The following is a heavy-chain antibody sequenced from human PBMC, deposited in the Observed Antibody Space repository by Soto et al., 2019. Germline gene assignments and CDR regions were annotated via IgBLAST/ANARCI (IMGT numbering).Heavy chain of an antibody. CDR2: IDPSDSYT. CDR1: GYSFTSYW. J-gene: IGHJ6*02. Sequence: EVQLVQSGAEVKKPGESLRISCKGSGYSFTSYWISWVRQMPGKGLAWMGRIDPSDSYTNYSPSFQGHVTISADKSISTAYLQWISLKASDTAMYYCARLAMATRRGYYGMDAWGQGTTVTVSS. CDR3: ARLAMATRRGYYGMDA. D-gene: IGHD5-12*01. V-gene: IGHV5-10-1*01.